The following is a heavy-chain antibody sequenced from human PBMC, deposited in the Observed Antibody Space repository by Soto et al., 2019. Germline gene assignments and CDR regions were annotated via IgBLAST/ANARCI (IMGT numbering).Heavy chain of an antibody. D-gene: IGHD3-16*01. CDR1: GFSFSTW. CDR3: LRDGGLT. CDR2: MNQDGSDK. V-gene: IGHV3-7*04. J-gene: IGHJ5*02. Sequence: EVQLVESGGDLVQPGGSLRLSCAASGFSFSTWMSWVRQAPGKGLEWVAHMNQDGSDKYYVDSVRGRFTISRDNTKNSLFLQMNSLRAGDTAVYYCLRDGGLTWGQGTLVTVSS.